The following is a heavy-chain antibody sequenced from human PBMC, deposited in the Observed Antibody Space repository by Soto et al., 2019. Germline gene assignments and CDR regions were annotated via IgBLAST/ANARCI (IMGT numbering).Heavy chain of an antibody. V-gene: IGHV3-23*01. CDR1: GFTFSTYS. CDR3: AKCMQAYWNYDAHHI. Sequence: GSLRLSCAASGFTFSTYSMTWVRQAPGKGLEWVAHITATGGNTYYADSVRGRFTISRDTSGNTLYLQMNSLRAEDTALYYCAKCMQAYWNYDAHHIWGQGTVVTVSS. J-gene: IGHJ3*02. CDR2: ITATGGNT. D-gene: IGHD1-7*01.